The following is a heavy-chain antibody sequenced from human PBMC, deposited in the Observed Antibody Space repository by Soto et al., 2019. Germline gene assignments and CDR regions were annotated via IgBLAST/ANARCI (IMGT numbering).Heavy chain of an antibody. J-gene: IGHJ6*02. CDR3: ARKALRSFTPLGMDV. CDR1: GYSFTSYW. CDR2: IDPSDSYT. Sequence: GESLKISCKGSGYSFTSYWISWVRQMPGKGLEWMGRIDPSDSYTNYSPSFQGHVTISADKSISTAYLQWSSLKASDTAMYYCARKALRSFTPLGMDVWGQGTTVTVSS. V-gene: IGHV5-10-1*01. D-gene: IGHD3-16*01.